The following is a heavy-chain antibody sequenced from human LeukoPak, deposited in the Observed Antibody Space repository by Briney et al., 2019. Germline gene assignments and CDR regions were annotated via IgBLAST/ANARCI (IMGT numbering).Heavy chain of an antibody. CDR1: GGSISSGSYY. CDR2: IYTSGST. D-gene: IGHD5-12*01. V-gene: IGHV4-61*02. J-gene: IGHJ4*02. CDR3: ARERGYDYMGTYDY. Sequence: SETLSLTCTVSGGSISSGSYYWSWIRQPAGKGLEWIGRIYTSGSTNYNPSLKSRVTISVDTSKNQFSLKLSSVTAADTAVYYCARERGYDYMGTYDYWGQGTLVTVSS.